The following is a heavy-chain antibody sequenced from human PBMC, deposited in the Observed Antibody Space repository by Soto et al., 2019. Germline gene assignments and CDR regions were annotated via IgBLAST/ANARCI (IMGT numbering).Heavy chain of an antibody. CDR2: IYNGASDT. V-gene: IGHV5-51*01. D-gene: IGHD5-18*01. J-gene: IGHJ6*02. CDR3: ARLKRSYGNLYYYYGMDV. Sequence: GETLKLCRKGFGYTFTSCWICWARHTPAKGLEGMGIIYNGASDTRYRPSLQGQVTISADKSISTADLQWSSLKASDTAMYYRARLKRSYGNLYYYYGMDVWGQGTTVTVSS. CDR1: GYTFTSCW.